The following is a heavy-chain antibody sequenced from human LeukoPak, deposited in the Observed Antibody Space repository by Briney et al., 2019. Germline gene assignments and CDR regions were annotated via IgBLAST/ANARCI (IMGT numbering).Heavy chain of an antibody. V-gene: IGHV3-23*01. CDR2: IGTSGDNT. D-gene: IGHD2-15*01. CDR3: AKYSAATLYYIVH. CDR1: GFTFSSYA. Sequence: GGSLRLSCAASGFTFSSYAMSWVRQAPGKGLEWVSGIGTSGDNTYYADSVKGQFTISRDNSKNTLYLRMNSLRAEDTAVYYCAKYSAATLYYIVHWGQGTLVTVSS. J-gene: IGHJ4*02.